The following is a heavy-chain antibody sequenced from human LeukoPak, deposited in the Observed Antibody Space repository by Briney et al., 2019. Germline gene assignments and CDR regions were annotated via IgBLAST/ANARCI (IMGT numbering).Heavy chain of an antibody. CDR3: PRERRSASRFDP. J-gene: IGHJ5*02. CDR2: ISSDGSSK. V-gene: IGHV3-30-3*01. CDR1: GFTLSSYG. Sequence: GGSLRLSCAASGFTLSSYGLHWFRQAAGKGLEWVAVISSDGSSKSYADSVKGRFTSSRDNSKNTLYLQMNSLRAEDTAVYYCPRERRSASRFDPWGQGTLVTVSS. D-gene: IGHD6-6*01.